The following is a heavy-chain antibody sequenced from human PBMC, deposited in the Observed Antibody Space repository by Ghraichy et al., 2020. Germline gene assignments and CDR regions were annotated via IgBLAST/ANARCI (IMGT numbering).Heavy chain of an antibody. CDR3: ARTFYDFWSGTSNWFDP. D-gene: IGHD3-3*01. CDR1: GFTFSDYY. J-gene: IGHJ5*02. Sequence: GGSLRLSCAASGFTFSDYYMSWIRQAPGKGLEWVSYISSSSSYTNYADSVKGRFTISRDNAKNSLYLQMNSLRAEDTAVYYCARTFYDFWSGTSNWFDPWGQGTLVTVSS. CDR2: ISSSSSYT. V-gene: IGHV3-11*06.